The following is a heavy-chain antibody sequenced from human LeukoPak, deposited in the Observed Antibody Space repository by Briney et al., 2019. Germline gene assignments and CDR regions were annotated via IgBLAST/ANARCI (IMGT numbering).Heavy chain of an antibody. CDR2: IYYSGST. V-gene: IGHV4-39*07. Sequence: SETLSLTCTVSGGSISSSSYYWGWIRQPPGKGLEWIGSIYYSGSTNYNPSLKSRVTMSVDTSKNQFSLKLSSVTAADTAVYYCARAQQLASDAFDIWGQGTMVTVSS. D-gene: IGHD6-13*01. J-gene: IGHJ3*02. CDR1: GGSISSSSYY. CDR3: ARAQQLASDAFDI.